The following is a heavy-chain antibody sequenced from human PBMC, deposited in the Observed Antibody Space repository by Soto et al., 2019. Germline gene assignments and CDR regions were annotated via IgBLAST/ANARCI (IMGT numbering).Heavy chain of an antibody. J-gene: IGHJ5*02. CDR1: GATFPSYA. CDR2: IIPIVGAT. CDR3: ATEKGYYYDSSGYYSRRNWFDP. D-gene: IGHD3-22*01. Sequence: PVKVSCKASGATFPSYAINWVRQAPGQGLEWMGGIIPIVGATIYAQKFQGRVTMTEDTSTDTAYMELSSLRSEDTAVYYCATEKGYYYDSSGYYSRRNWFDPWGQGTLVTVSP. V-gene: IGHV1-69*06.